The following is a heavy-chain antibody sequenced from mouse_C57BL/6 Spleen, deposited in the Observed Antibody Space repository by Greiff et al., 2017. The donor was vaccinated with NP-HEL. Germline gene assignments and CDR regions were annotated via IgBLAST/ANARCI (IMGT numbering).Heavy chain of an antibody. J-gene: IGHJ4*01. V-gene: IGHV1-82*01. CDR2: IYPGDGDT. CDR1: GYAFSSSW. CDR3: ASDGSRAFYAMDY. Sequence: QVQLKESGPELVKPGASVKISCKASGYAFSSSWMNWVKQRPGKGLEWIGRIYPGDGDTNYNGKFKGKATLTADKSSSTAYMQLSSLTSEDSAVYFCASDGSRAFYAMDYWGQGTSVTVSS. D-gene: IGHD1-1*01.